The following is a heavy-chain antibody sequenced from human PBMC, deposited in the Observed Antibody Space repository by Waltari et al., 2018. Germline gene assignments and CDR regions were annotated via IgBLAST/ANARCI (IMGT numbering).Heavy chain of an antibody. V-gene: IGHV4-59*01. CDR3: ARGATWFGGYYYYMDV. CDR2: IYYSGRP. CDR1: GGSISSYY. Sequence: QVQLQESGPGLVKPSETLSLTCTVSGGSISSYYWSWIRQPPGKGLEWIVYIYYSGRPNYNPSLKSRVTISVDTSKNQFSLKLSSVTAADTAVYYCARGATWFGGYYYYMDVWGKGTTVTVSS. D-gene: IGHD3-10*01. J-gene: IGHJ6*03.